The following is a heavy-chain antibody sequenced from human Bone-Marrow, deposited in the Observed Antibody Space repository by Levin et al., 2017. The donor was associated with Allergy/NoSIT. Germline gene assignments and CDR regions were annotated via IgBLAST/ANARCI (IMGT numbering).Heavy chain of an antibody. CDR2: IYSGGST. V-gene: IGHV3-66*04. CDR1: EFTVSNNH. J-gene: IGHJ4*02. CDR3: AGHTAGDY. Sequence: GGSLRLSCAASEFTVSNNHMNWIRQAPGKGLEWVSLIYSGGSTYYADSVKGRFTISRDNSKNTLFLQMNSLRAEDTAVYYCAGHTAGDYWGQGALVTVSS. D-gene: IGHD5-18*01.